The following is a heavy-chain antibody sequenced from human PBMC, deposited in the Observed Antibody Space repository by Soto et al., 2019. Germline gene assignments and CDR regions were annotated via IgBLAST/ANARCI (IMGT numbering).Heavy chain of an antibody. V-gene: IGHV4-34*01. Sequence: PSETLSLTCAVYVGSFSGYYWSWIRQPPGKGLEWIGEINHSGSTNYNPSLKSRVTISVDTSKNQFSLKLSSVTAADTAVYYCARGYDSSGYYYLRTFDYWGQGTLVTVSS. J-gene: IGHJ4*02. CDR3: ARGYDSSGYYYLRTFDY. CDR1: VGSFSGYY. D-gene: IGHD3-22*01. CDR2: INHSGST.